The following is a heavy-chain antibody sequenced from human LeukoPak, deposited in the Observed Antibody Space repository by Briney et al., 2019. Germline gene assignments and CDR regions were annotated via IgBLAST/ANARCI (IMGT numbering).Heavy chain of an antibody. CDR1: GYTFTSYG. D-gene: IGHD3-3*01. CDR3: ARGGTYDFWSGYYNWFDP. Sequence: ASVKVSCKASGYTFTSYGISWVRQAPGHGLEWMGWISAYNGNTNYAQKLQGRVTITTDTSTSTDYMELRSLRSDDTAVYYCARGGTYDFWSGYYNWFDPWGQGTLVTVSS. CDR2: ISAYNGNT. V-gene: IGHV1-18*01. J-gene: IGHJ5*02.